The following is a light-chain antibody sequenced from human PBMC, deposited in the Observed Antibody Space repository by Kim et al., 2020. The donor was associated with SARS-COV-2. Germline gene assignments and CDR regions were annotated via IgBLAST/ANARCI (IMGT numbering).Light chain of an antibody. CDR2: QDS. CDR1: KLGDKY. Sequence: SGSPGQTACITCSGDKLGDKYACWYQQKPGQSPVLVIYQDSKRPSGIPERFSGSNSGNTATLTISGTQAMDEADYYCQAWDSSTVVFGGGTQLTVL. V-gene: IGLV3-1*01. CDR3: QAWDSSTVV. J-gene: IGLJ2*01.